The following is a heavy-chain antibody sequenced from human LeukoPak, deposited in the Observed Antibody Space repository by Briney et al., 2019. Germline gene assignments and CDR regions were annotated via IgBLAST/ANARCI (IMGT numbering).Heavy chain of an antibody. V-gene: IGHV4-31*03. J-gene: IGHJ6*02. CDR2: IYYSGST. Sequence: SETLSLTCTVSGGSISSGGYYWSWIRQHPGKGLEWIGYIYYSGSTNYNPSLKSRVTISVDTSKNQFSLKLSSVTAADTAVYYCARVRAVAGARYYYYYGMDVWGQGTTVTVSS. CDR3: ARVRAVAGARYYYYYGMDV. D-gene: IGHD6-19*01. CDR1: GGSISSGGYY.